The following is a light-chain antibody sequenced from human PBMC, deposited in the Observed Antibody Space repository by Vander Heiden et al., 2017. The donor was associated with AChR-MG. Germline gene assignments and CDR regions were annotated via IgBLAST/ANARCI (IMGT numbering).Light chain of an antibody. V-gene: IGKV3-20*01. J-gene: IGKJ4*01. Sequence: EIVLTQSPGTLSLSPGERATLSCRASQSVSSSYLAWYQQKPGQAPRLPIYGASSRATGIPDRFSGSGSGTDFTLTISRLEPEYFAVYYCQQYGSSPLTFGGGTKVEIK. CDR1: QSVSSSY. CDR3: QQYGSSPLT. CDR2: GAS.